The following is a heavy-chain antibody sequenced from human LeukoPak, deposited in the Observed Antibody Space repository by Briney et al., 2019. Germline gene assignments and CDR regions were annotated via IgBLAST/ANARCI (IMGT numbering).Heavy chain of an antibody. D-gene: IGHD6-19*01. CDR3: ARAVAGTDEIDS. CDR1: GFSFSSYD. Sequence: GGSLRLSCAGSGFSFSSYDMLWVRQATGKGLEWVSAIGSGGDTYYAGSVKGRFTISRESAKNSFYLQMNSLSAGDAAVYFCARAVAGTDEIDSWGQGTLVTVSS. J-gene: IGHJ4*02. V-gene: IGHV3-13*01. CDR2: IGSGGDT.